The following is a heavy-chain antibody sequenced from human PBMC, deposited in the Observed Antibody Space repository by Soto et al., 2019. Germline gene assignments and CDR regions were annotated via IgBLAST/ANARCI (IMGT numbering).Heavy chain of an antibody. D-gene: IGHD4-17*01. CDR2: VIPIFRTA. J-gene: IGHJ3*02. CDR3: ARPAAVNYGDYAAAFDM. V-gene: IGHV1-69*06. Sequence: SVKVSCKASGGSFSSYAFSWVRQAPGQGLEWLGGVIPIFRTANYAQKFQGRVTITGEKSRSTAYMELSSLRSEDTAVYYCARPAAVNYGDYAAAFDMWGQGKMVTVSS. CDR1: GGSFSSYA.